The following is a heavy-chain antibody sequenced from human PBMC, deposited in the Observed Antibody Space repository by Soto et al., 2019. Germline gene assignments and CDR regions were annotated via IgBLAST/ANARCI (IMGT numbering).Heavy chain of an antibody. Sequence: SETLSLTCTVSGGSITSSYWSWIRRPPGKGLEWIAYIYDTGISGYTPSTSYNPSLKSRVTMSVDTSKNQFSLKLSSVTAADTAVYYRARVDTTFDYWGQGTLVTVSS. CDR2: IYDTGISGYTPST. J-gene: IGHJ4*02. V-gene: IGHV4-59*01. CDR3: ARVDTTFDY. D-gene: IGHD1-1*01. CDR1: GGSITSSY.